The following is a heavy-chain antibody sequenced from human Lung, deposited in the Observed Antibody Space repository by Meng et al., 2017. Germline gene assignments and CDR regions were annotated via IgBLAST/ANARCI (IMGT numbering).Heavy chain of an antibody. CDR3: ARGPTTMAHDFDY. Sequence: QVRLSKWGQVLLKPSGTLSLTFVVYGGSFSYYYLVCIRQPPGKVLEWIGEINHSGSTTYNPSLESRATISVDTSQNNLSLKLSSVTAADSAVYYCARGPTTMAHDFDYWGQGTLVTVSS. J-gene: IGHJ4*02. CDR1: GGSFSYYY. V-gene: IGHV4-34*01. D-gene: IGHD4-11*01. CDR2: INHSGST.